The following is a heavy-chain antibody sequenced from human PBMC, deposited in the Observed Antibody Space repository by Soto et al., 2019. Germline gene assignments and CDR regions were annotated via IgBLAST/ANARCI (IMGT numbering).Heavy chain of an antibody. CDR3: ARVVAVAGTGAFDI. CDR1: GGTFSSYA. D-gene: IGHD6-19*01. Sequence: SVKVSCKASGGTFSSYAISWVRQAPGQGLEWMGGIIPIFGTANYAQKFQGRVTITADKSTSTAYMELSSLRSEDTAVYYCARVVAVAGTGAFDIWGQGTMVTV. CDR2: IIPIFGTA. V-gene: IGHV1-69*06. J-gene: IGHJ3*02.